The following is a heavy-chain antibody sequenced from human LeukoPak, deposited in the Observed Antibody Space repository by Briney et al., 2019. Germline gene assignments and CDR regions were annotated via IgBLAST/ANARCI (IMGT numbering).Heavy chain of an antibody. V-gene: IGHV3-7*01. Sequence: GGSLRLSCAASGFTLSSYWMSWVRQAPGKGLEWVANMKQDGSERYYVDSVKGRFTISRDNAKNPLYLEMNSLRAEDTSVYYCARYKPQYRWDLYYFDYWGQGTLVTVSS. CDR2: MKQDGSER. D-gene: IGHD1-1*01. CDR3: ARYKPQYRWDLYYFDY. J-gene: IGHJ4*02. CDR1: GFTLSSYW.